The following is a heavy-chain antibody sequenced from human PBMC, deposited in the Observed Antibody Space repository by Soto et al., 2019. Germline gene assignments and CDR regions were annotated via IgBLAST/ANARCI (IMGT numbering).Heavy chain of an antibody. CDR3: ARMGVGGTAMDAIDY. Sequence: QVQLQESGPGLVKPSQTLSLTCTVTGGSISSGDYYWNWIRQHPGKGLEWIGHIYYSGSTYYNPSLKSRVTMSIDASKSQFSLRLSSVTAADTAVYYCARMGVGGTAMDAIDYWGQGTQVTVSS. CDR2: IYYSGST. CDR1: GGSISSGDYY. V-gene: IGHV4-31*03. J-gene: IGHJ4*02. D-gene: IGHD5-18*01.